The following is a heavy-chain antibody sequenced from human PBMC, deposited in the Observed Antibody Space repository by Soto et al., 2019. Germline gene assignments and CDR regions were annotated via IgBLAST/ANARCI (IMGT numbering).Heavy chain of an antibody. J-gene: IGHJ4*02. Sequence: EVQLLESGGGLVQPGGSLRLSCAASGFTFSSYAMSWVRQAPGKGLEWVSAISGSGGSTYYADSVKGRFTISRDNSKNTLYLQMKSLRGQGTGVYFCGKREPKTYGYLWGSGGGAQNWGQGTLVTVSS. D-gene: IGHD3-16*01. CDR1: GFTFSSYA. CDR2: ISGSGGST. CDR3: GKREPKTYGYLWGSGGGAQN. V-gene: IGHV3-23*01.